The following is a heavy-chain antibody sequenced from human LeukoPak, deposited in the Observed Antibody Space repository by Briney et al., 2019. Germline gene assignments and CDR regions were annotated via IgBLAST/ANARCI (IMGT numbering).Heavy chain of an antibody. V-gene: IGHV3-23*01. J-gene: IGHJ5*02. CDR1: GFTFSSYG. Sequence: PGGTLRLSCAASGFTFSSYGMSWVRQAPGKGLEGVSAISGSGGSTYYADSVEGRFTISRDNSKNTLYLQMNSLRAEDTAVYYCAKHFYYDILTGFNWFDPWGQGTLVTVSS. D-gene: IGHD3-9*01. CDR2: ISGSGGST. CDR3: AKHFYYDILTGFNWFDP.